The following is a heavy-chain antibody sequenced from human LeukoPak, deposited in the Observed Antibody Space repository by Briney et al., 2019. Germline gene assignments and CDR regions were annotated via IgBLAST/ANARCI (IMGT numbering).Heavy chain of an antibody. Sequence: SVKVSCKAPGGTFSSYAISWVRQAPGQGLEWMGGIIPIFGTANYAQKFQGRVTITADESTSTAYMELSSLRSEDTAVYYCARSGEYCSSTSCYFFWFDPWGQGTLVTVSS. CDR2: IIPIFGTA. V-gene: IGHV1-69*13. CDR1: GGTFSSYA. CDR3: ARSGEYCSSTSCYFFWFDP. J-gene: IGHJ5*02. D-gene: IGHD2-2*01.